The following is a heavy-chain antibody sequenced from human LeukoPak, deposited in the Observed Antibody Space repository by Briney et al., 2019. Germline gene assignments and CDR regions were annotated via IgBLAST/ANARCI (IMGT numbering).Heavy chain of an antibody. V-gene: IGHV3-7*01. D-gene: IGHD2-21*01. CDR2: IKQDGSEK. CDR3: ASPGEGGRLWDFDY. CDR1: GFTHSRYW. Sequence: GGPLRLSCAASGFTHSRYWMSWVRQAPGKGLEWVANIKQDGSEKHYVDSVKGRFTISRDNAENSLYLQMNSLRVEDTAVYYCASPGEGGRLWDFDYWGQGTLVTVSS. J-gene: IGHJ4*02.